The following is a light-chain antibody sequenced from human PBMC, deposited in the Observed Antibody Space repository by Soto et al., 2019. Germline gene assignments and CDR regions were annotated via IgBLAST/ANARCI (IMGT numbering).Light chain of an antibody. CDR1: QSISTK. CDR2: GAS. V-gene: IGKV3-15*01. Sequence: IVMTQSPATLSVSPGERATLSCRASQSISTKLAWYRQKPGQAPRLLIHGASTRATGIPVRFSGSGSGTEFTLTITSLQFEDVAVYYCQEYSDWRPITFGGGTKVEI. J-gene: IGKJ4*01. CDR3: QEYSDWRPIT.